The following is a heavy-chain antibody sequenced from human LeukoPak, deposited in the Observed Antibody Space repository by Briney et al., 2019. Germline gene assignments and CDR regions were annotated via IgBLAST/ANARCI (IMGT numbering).Heavy chain of an antibody. CDR1: GFTFSSYS. CDR3: AREGPHCSGGSCYSGYYYYGMDV. Sequence: GGSLRLSCAASGFTFSSYSMNWVRQAPGKGLEWVSSISSSRSYIYYADSVKGRFTISRDNAKNSLYLQMNSLRAEDTAVYYCAREGPHCSGGSCYSGYYYYGMDVWGQGTTVTVSS. CDR2: ISSSRSYI. D-gene: IGHD2-15*01. J-gene: IGHJ6*02. V-gene: IGHV3-21*01.